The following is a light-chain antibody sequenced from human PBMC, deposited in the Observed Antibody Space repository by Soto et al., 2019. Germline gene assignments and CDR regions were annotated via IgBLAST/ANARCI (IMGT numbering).Light chain of an antibody. V-gene: IGKV3-11*01. Sequence: EMVFTHSLATLSLPPGERATLSCRASQSVSSYLAWYQQKPGQAPRLLIYDASNRATGIPARFSGSGSGTDFTLTISSLEPEDFAVYYCQQRSNGPPITFGQGTRLEI. CDR1: QSVSSY. CDR2: DAS. J-gene: IGKJ5*01. CDR3: QQRSNGPPIT.